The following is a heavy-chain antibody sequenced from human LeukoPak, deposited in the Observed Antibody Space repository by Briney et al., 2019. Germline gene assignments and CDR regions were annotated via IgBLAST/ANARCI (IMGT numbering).Heavy chain of an antibody. V-gene: IGHV3-23*01. Sequence: LEWVSSISGSGDNTYYADSVKGRFTISRDNSKNTLYLQMNTLRAEDTALYYCAKQGNAYDVWGQGTLVTVSS. CDR3: AKQGNAYDV. CDR2: ISGSGDNT. J-gene: IGHJ3*01.